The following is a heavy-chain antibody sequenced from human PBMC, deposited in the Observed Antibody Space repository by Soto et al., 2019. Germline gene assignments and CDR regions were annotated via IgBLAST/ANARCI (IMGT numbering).Heavy chain of an antibody. J-gene: IGHJ6*02. Sequence: QVQLQESGPGLVKPSGTLSLTCAVSGGSISSSNWWSWVRQPPGKGLEWIGEIYHSGSTNYNPSLKCRVTLTVDKSMNQFSLKLSSVTAADTAVYYCARDFGYCSGGSRYGLGYYYYYGMDVWGQGTTVTVSS. CDR3: ARDFGYCSGGSRYGLGYYYYYGMDV. V-gene: IGHV4-4*02. CDR2: IYHSGST. CDR1: GGSISSSNW. D-gene: IGHD2-15*01.